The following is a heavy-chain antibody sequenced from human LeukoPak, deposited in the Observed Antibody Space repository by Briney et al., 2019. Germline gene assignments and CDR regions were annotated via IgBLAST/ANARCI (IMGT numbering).Heavy chain of an antibody. J-gene: IGHJ4*02. Sequence: SSETLSLTCTVSGGSISSYYWSWIRQPPGKGLEWIGYIYYSGSTNYNPSLKSRVTISVDTSKNQFSLKLSSVTAADTAVYYCARGKSGSYYFDYWGQGTLVTVSS. CDR3: ARGKSGSYYFDY. CDR2: IYYSGST. CDR1: GGSISSYY. V-gene: IGHV4-59*01. D-gene: IGHD1-26*01.